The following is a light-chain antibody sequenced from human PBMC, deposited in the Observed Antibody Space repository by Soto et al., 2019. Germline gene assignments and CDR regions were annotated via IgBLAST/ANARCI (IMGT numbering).Light chain of an antibody. V-gene: IGKV1-8*01. J-gene: IGKJ2*01. CDR3: QQYYSYPRT. CDR1: QGISSY. CDR2: AAS. Sequence: SGSTGDRVTITCRASQGISSYLAWYQQKPGKAPKLLIYAASTLQSGVPSRFSGSGSGTDFTLTISCLQSEDFATYYCQQYYSYPRTFGQGTKLEIK.